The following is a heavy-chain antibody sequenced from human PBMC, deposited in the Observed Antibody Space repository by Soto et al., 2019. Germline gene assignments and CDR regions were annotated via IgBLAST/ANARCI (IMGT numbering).Heavy chain of an antibody. CDR1: GFTFSSYG. CDR2: IWYDGSNK. J-gene: IGHJ4*02. V-gene: IGHV3-33*01. CDR3: ARDLQDITMVRGGGI. Sequence: QVQLVESGGGVVQPGRSLRLSCAASGFTFSSYGMHWVRQAPGKGLEWVAVIWYDGSNKYYADSVKGRFTISRDNSKNTLYLQMNSLRAEDTAVYYCARDLQDITMVRGGGIWGQGTLVTVSS. D-gene: IGHD3-10*01.